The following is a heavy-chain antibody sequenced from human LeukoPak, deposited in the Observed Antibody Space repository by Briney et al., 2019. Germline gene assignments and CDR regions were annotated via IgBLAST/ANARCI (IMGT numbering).Heavy chain of an antibody. CDR2: IGTAGDT. J-gene: IGHJ4*02. D-gene: IGHD3-22*01. CDR1: GFTFSSYD. CDR3: ARAYYYDSSGLYYFDY. V-gene: IGHV3-13*01. Sequence: PGGSLRLSCAASGFTFSSYDMHWVRQATGKGLEWVSAIGTAGDTYYPGSVKGRLTISRENAKNSLYLQMNSLRAGDTAVYYCARAYYYDSSGLYYFDYWGQGTLVTVSS.